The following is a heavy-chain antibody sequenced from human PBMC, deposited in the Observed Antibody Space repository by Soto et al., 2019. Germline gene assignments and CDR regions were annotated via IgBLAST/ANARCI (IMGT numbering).Heavy chain of an antibody. V-gene: IGHV4-39*01. Sequence: SETLSLTCTVSGDSIYRSGYYWGWIRQPPGRGLEWIGNIDYNGVTYSNPSLKSRVTISRDTSKNQFSLKLTSVTAADTALYYCGKVLVGATGHTDSDSWGPGTLVTISS. J-gene: IGHJ4*02. CDR3: GKVLVGATGHTDSDS. CDR2: IDYNGVT. D-gene: IGHD2-15*01. CDR1: GDSIYRSGYY.